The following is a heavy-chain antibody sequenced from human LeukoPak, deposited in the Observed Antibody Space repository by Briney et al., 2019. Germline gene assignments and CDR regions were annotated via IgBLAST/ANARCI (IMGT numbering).Heavy chain of an antibody. D-gene: IGHD2-15*01. Sequence: GASVKVSCKASGYTFTSYGISWVRQAPGQGLEWMGWISAYNGSTNYAQKLQGRVTMTTDTSTSTAYMELRSLRSDDTAVYYCARDRCNGGSCYLSVLDYWGQGTLVTVSS. CDR2: ISAYNGST. J-gene: IGHJ4*02. V-gene: IGHV1-18*01. CDR1: GYTFTSYG. CDR3: ARDRCNGGSCYLSVLDY.